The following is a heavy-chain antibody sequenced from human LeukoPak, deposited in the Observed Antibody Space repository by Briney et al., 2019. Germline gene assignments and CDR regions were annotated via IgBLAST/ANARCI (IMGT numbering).Heavy chain of an antibody. V-gene: IGHV4-30-4*01. J-gene: IGHJ2*01. CDR2: IYYSGST. CDR1: GGSISSGDYY. D-gene: IGHD4-23*01. Sequence: SETLSLTCTVSGGSISSGDYYWSWIRQPPGKGLEWIGYIYYSGSTYYNPSLKSRVTISVDTSKNQFSLKLSSVTAADTAVYYCARHHYGGNRGQWYFDLWGRGTLVTVSS. CDR3: ARHHYGGNRGQWYFDL.